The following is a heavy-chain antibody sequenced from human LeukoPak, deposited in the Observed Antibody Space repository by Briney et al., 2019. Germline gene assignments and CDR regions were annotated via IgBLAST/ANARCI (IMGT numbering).Heavy chain of an antibody. V-gene: IGHV3-30-3*01. Sequence: GGSLRLSCAASGFTFSSYAMHWVRQAPGKGLEWVAVISYDGSNKYYADSVKGRFTISRDNSKNTLYLQMNSLRAEDTAVYYCAVTWYWGQGTLVTVSS. CDR1: GFTFSSYA. CDR3: AVTWY. D-gene: IGHD3-16*02. CDR2: ISYDGSNK. J-gene: IGHJ4*02.